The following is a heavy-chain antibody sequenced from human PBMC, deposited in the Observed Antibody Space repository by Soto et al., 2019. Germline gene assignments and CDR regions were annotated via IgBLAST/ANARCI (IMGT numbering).Heavy chain of an antibody. Sequence: QVQVVESGGGVVQPGRSLRLSCAASGFTFSSFGMHWVRQAPGKGLEWVSLIWYNGSKKSYGDSVKGRFTISRDNSRNEVQLQLSSRRADNTAVYYSARDSSYYSIRSGYYPSRNGMHVWDQGTTVTVSS. J-gene: IGHJ6*02. D-gene: IGHD3-3*01. V-gene: IGHV3-33*01. CDR3: ARDSSYYSIRSGYYPSRNGMHV. CDR1: GFTFSSFG. CDR2: IWYNGSKK.